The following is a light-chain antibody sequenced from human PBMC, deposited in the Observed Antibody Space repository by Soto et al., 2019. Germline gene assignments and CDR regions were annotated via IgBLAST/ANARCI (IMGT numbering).Light chain of an antibody. J-gene: IGKJ1*01. Sequence: DIVLTQSPATLSLSPGERATLTCRASQSVSSFLAWYQQKPGQPPRLLISGASYRATGIPDRFSGSESGTDFTLTISRLEPEDFAVYYCQQYGSSPQTFGQGTKVDI. CDR3: QQYGSSPQT. V-gene: IGKV3-20*01. CDR1: QSVSSF. CDR2: GAS.